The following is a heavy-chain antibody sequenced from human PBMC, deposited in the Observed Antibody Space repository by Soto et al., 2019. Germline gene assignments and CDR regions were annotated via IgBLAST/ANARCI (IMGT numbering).Heavy chain of an antibody. Sequence: QAQLGDSWGGGVQPGRAVRLSCAASGFTFNNRGMHWVRHALCKGLEWVAVIWYDGSRKYYADAVKGRFTISRDNSKNTLYLQMNSLRDEDTAVYYCARILDTAGMEVWGQGTTVTVSS. CDR3: ARILDTAGMEV. V-gene: IGHV3-33*01. J-gene: IGHJ6*02. CDR1: GFTFNNRG. CDR2: IWYDGSRK. D-gene: IGHD5-18*01.